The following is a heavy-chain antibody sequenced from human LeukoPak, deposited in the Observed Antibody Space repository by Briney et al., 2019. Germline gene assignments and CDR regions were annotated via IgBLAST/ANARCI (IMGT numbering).Heavy chain of an antibody. Sequence: GGSLRLSCAASGFTFSSYEMNWVRQAPGKGLEWVSYISSSGSTIYYADSVKGRFTISRDNAKNSLYLQMNSLRAEDTAVYYCARVYGDYDSYYYYYMDVWGKGTTVTISS. CDR2: ISSSGSTI. V-gene: IGHV3-48*03. CDR3: ARVYGDYDSYYYYYMDV. CDR1: GFTFSSYE. D-gene: IGHD4-17*01. J-gene: IGHJ6*03.